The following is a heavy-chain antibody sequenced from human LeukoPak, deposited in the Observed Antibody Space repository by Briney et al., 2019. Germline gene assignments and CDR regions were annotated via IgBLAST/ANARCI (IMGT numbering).Heavy chain of an antibody. CDR2: IRSKTFGGTA. CDR1: GFTFGDYA. V-gene: IGHV3-49*03. CDR3: TRDLTEYGSGSYPFDY. Sequence: PGRSLRLSCTASGFTFGDYAMSWFRQAPGKGLEWVGFIRSKTFGGTAEYAASVKGKFTISRDDSKSIVYLQTNSLKTEDAAVYCCTRDLTEYGSGSYPFDYWGQGTLVTVSS. J-gene: IGHJ4*02. D-gene: IGHD3-10*01.